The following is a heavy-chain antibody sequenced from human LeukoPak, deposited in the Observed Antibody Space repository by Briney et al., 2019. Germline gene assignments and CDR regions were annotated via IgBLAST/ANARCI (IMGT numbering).Heavy chain of an antibody. CDR2: ISHDGSDE. J-gene: IGHJ4*02. Sequence: GGSLRLSCAASGFTFINYGMHWVRQAPGKGLEWVAVISHDGSDECYADSVKGRFTISRDNSKSTLYLQMNSLRVEDTAMYYCADDYGANFDSWGQGTLVTVSS. D-gene: IGHD4-17*01. CDR3: ADDYGANFDS. CDR1: GFTFINYG. V-gene: IGHV3-30*18.